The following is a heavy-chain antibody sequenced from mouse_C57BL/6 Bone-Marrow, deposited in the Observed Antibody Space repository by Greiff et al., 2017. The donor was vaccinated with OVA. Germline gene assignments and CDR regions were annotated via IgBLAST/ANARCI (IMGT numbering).Heavy chain of an antibody. CDR1: GYTFTSYW. CDR2: LHPSDSDT. Sequence: QVQLKQPGAELVKPGASVKVSCKASGYTFTSYWMHWVKQRPGQGLEWIVRLHPSDSDTSCNQKFKGKATLTVDKSSSTAYMQLSSLPYEDPAVYYCAMRGLGRYYAMEYWGQVTSATVSS. D-gene: IGHD4-1*01. CDR3: AMRGLGRYYAMEY. J-gene: IGHJ4*01. V-gene: IGHV1-74*01.